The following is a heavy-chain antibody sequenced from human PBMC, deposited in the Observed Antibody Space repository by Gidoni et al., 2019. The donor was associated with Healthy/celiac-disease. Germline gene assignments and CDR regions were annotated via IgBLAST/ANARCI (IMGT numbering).Heavy chain of an antibody. CDR2: IKQDGSEK. V-gene: IGHV3-7*01. CDR1: GFTFSSYW. J-gene: IGHJ6*02. D-gene: IGHD6-13*01. Sequence: EVQLVESGGGLVQPGGSLRLSCAASGFTFSSYWMIWVRQAPGKGLEWVANIKQDGSEKYYVDSVKGRFTISRDNAKNSLYLQMNSLRAEDTAVYYCARWTHAFSSSWYNYYYYYGMDVWGQGTTVTVSS. CDR3: ARWTHAFSSSWYNYYYYYGMDV.